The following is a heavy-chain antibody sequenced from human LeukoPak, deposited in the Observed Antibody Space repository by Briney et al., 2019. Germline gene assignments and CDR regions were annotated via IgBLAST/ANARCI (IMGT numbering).Heavy chain of an antibody. CDR1: GGSFSCYY. CDR3: AAVPAASNTAMSADY. CDR2: INHSGST. J-gene: IGHJ4*02. D-gene: IGHD2-2*01. V-gene: IGHV4-34*01. Sequence: SETLSLTCAVYGGSFSCYYWSWIRQPPGKGLEWIGEINHSGSTNYNPSRKSQLAISVDTSKTQYSLKLSSVTAADTAVYCCAAVPAASNTAMSADYWGQGTLVTVSS.